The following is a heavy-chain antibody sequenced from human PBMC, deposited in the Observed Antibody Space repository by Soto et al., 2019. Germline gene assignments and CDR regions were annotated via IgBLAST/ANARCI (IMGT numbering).Heavy chain of an antibody. CDR3: ARGGYRKYYFDY. CDR2: IYYSGST. J-gene: IGHJ4*02. CDR1: GGSISSYY. Sequence: QVQLQESGPGLVKPSETLSLTCTVSGGSISSYYWSWIRQPPGKGLEWIGYIYYSGSTNYNPSLKSRVTISVDTSKNQFSLKLSSVTAADTAVYYCARGGYRKYYFDYWGQGTLVTVSS. V-gene: IGHV4-59*01. D-gene: IGHD3-16*02.